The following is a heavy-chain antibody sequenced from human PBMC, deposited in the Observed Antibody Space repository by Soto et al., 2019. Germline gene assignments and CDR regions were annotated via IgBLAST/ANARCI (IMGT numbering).Heavy chain of an antibody. CDR2: TWSDGSNK. CDR3: AGVRGIVSDFDS. J-gene: IGHJ4*02. D-gene: IGHD2-15*01. CDR1: GFTFSRSG. V-gene: IGHV3-33*01. Sequence: QVQLVESGGGVAQPGRSLTLSCAASGFTFSRSGMHWVRQAPGKGLEWVAGTWSDGSNKYYADSVKGRFTNSRDNSKNPPLPQRMGLRPDGPAVYSCAGVRGIVSDFDSWAQGVLVTAAS.